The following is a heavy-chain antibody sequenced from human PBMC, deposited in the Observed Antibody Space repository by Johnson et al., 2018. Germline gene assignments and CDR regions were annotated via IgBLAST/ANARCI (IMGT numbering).Heavy chain of an antibody. Sequence: QVQLQQLGAGLLKPSETLSLTCAVYGGSFSGYYWSWIRQPPGKGLEWIGEINHSGSTNYNPSLKSRDTISVDTSKNQFSLKLSSVTAADTAVYYCARRDTYYYDSSGYYDAFDIWGQGTMVTVSS. J-gene: IGHJ3*02. CDR1: GGSFSGYY. CDR2: INHSGST. V-gene: IGHV4-34*01. CDR3: ARRDTYYYDSSGYYDAFDI. D-gene: IGHD3-22*01.